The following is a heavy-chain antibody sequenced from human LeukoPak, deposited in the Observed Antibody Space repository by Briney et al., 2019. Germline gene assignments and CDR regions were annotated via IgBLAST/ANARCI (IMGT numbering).Heavy chain of an antibody. CDR3: ARDQRGYRLSYYYYYGMDV. CDR1: GDSVSSNSAA. V-gene: IGHV6-1*01. J-gene: IGHJ6*02. CDR2: TYYRSKWYN. Sequence: SQTLSLTCAISGDSVSSNSAAWNWIRQSPSRGLEWLGRTYYRSKWYNDYAVSVKSRITMNPDTSKNQFSLQLNSVTPEDTAVYYCARDQRGYRLSYYYYYGMDVWGQGTTVTVSS. D-gene: IGHD5-18*01.